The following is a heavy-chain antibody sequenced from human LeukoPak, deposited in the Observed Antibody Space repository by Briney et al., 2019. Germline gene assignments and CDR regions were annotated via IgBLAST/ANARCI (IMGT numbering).Heavy chain of an antibody. Sequence: GGSLRLSCATSGLTFRTTWMHWVRQAPGKGLMWVSRMNGEGTTIDYADSVKGRFTVSRDYAKNTLFLQMNNLRTEDTALYFCATARNFRFEYWGKGSLVIVSA. V-gene: IGHV3-74*01. CDR3: ATARNFRFEY. CDR1: GLTFRTTW. CDR2: MNGEGTTI. D-gene: IGHD1-7*01. J-gene: IGHJ4*02.